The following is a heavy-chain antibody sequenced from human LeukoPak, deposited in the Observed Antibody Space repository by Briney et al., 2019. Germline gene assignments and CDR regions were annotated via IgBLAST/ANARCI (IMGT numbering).Heavy chain of an antibody. Sequence: GASVKVSCKASGYTFTSYDVNWVRQATGQGLEWMGWMNPNSGNTGYAQKFQGRVTITRNTSISTAYMELSSLRSEDTAVYYCARGDFTSGTYYYYMDVWGKGTTVTVSS. CDR3: ARGDFTSGTYYYYMDV. D-gene: IGHD2-2*01. V-gene: IGHV1-8*03. CDR2: MNPNSGNT. J-gene: IGHJ6*03. CDR1: GYTFTSYD.